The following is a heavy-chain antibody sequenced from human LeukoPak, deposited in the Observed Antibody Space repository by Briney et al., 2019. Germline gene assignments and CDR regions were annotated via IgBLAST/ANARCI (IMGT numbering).Heavy chain of an antibody. CDR2: INPSGGST. Sequence: ASVKVSCKASGYTFTSYYMHWVRQAPGQGLEWMGIINPSGGSTSYAQKFQGRVTITADESTSTAYMELSSLRSEDTAVYYCARPLYDSSGYYPEGGDAFDIWGQGTMVTVSS. V-gene: IGHV1-46*01. D-gene: IGHD3-22*01. CDR3: ARPLYDSSGYYPEGGDAFDI. J-gene: IGHJ3*02. CDR1: GYTFTSYY.